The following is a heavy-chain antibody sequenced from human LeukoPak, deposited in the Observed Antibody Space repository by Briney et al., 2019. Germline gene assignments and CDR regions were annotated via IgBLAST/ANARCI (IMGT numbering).Heavy chain of an antibody. Sequence: PSETLSLTCTVSGGSISSSSYFWAWIRQPPGKGLEWIGSIYYSGSAYYNPSLKSRVATSVDTSKNQFSLKLSSVTAADTAVYYCAREIRGSGYYLKHFDYWGQGTLVTVSS. D-gene: IGHD3-22*01. CDR1: GGSISSSSYF. V-gene: IGHV4-39*07. CDR3: AREIRGSGYYLKHFDY. J-gene: IGHJ4*02. CDR2: IYYSGSA.